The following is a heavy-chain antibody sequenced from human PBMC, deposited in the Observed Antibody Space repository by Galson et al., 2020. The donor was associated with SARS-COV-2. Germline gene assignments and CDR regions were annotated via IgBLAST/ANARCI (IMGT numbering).Heavy chain of an antibody. CDR3: ARNNFDWSLGS. J-gene: IGHJ5*02. Sequence: GGSLRLSCTASGFTVSGSYMTWVRQAPGKGLEWVSVIYSAGNTYYADSVKGRFTISRDSSENTLFLQMNSLTAEDTAVYYCARNNFDWSLGSWGQGTLVTVSS. V-gene: IGHV3-53*01. D-gene: IGHD3-9*01. CDR2: IYSAGNT. CDR1: GFTVSGSY.